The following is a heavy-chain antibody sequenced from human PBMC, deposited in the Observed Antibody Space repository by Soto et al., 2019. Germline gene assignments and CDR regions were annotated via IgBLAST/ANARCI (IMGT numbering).Heavy chain of an antibody. CDR1: GYSISSGYY. D-gene: IGHD2-8*01. CDR3: ARIIYCINGVCSRLYGIDV. Sequence: SETLSLTCAVSGYSISSGYYWGWIRQPPGKGLEWIGSIHHSGSTYYNPSLKSRVTISVDTSKNQFSLKLSSVTATDTAVYYCARIIYCINGVCSRLYGIDVWGQGTTATVS. CDR2: IHHSGST. J-gene: IGHJ6*02. V-gene: IGHV4-38-2*01.